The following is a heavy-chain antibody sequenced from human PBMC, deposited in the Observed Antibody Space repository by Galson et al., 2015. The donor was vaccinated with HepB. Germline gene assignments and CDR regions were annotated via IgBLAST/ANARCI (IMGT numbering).Heavy chain of an antibody. CDR1: GGTFSSYA. CDR2: IIPIFGTA. J-gene: IGHJ5*02. D-gene: IGHD2-21*01. Sequence: SVKVSCKASGGTFSSYAISWVRQAPGQGLEWMGGIIPIFGTANYAQKFQGRVTITADESTSTAYMELSSLRSEDTAVYYCAREIGDPILWWIDSWFDPWGQGTLVTVSS. CDR3: AREIGDPILWWIDSWFDP. V-gene: IGHV1-69*13.